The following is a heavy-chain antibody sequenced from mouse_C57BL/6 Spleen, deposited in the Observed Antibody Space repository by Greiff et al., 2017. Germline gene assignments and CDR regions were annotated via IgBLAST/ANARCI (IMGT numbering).Heavy chain of an antibody. J-gene: IGHJ4*01. D-gene: IGHD2-5*01. CDR1: GYSFTDYN. CDR3: ARAYYSNFYAMDY. Sequence: EVQLQQSGPELVKPGASVKISCKASGYSFTDYNMNWVKQSNGKSLEWIGVINPNYGTTSYNQKFKGKATLTVDQSSSTAYMQLNSLTTDDSAVDYCARAYYSNFYAMDYWGQGTSVTVSS. CDR2: INPNYGTT. V-gene: IGHV1-39*01.